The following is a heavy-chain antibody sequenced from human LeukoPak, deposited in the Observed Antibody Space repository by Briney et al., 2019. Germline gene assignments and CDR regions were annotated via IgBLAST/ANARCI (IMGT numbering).Heavy chain of an antibody. J-gene: IGHJ5*02. CDR3: ARALCINGICEWFDP. Sequence: SQTLSLTCTVSGASISSGGYFWSWIRQPAGKGVEWIGRIETSGSTNYNPSLKSRVTISVDTSKNQYSLKLRSVTAADTAVYYCARALCINGICEWFDPWGQGTLVTVSS. CDR1: GASISSGGYF. D-gene: IGHD2-8*01. V-gene: IGHV4-61*02. CDR2: IETSGST.